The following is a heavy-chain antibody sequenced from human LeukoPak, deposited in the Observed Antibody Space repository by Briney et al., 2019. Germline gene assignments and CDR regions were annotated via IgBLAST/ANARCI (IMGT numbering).Heavy chain of an antibody. CDR2: FDPEDGET. Sequence: ASVKVSCKVSGYTLTELSMHWVRQAPGKGLEWMGGFDPEDGETIYAQKFQGRVTMTEDTSTDTAYMELSSLRSEDTAVYYCATAARPYYYDSSGYNPFDYWGQGTLVTDSS. CDR3: ATAARPYYYDSSGYNPFDY. D-gene: IGHD3-22*01. J-gene: IGHJ4*02. CDR1: GYTLTELS. V-gene: IGHV1-24*01.